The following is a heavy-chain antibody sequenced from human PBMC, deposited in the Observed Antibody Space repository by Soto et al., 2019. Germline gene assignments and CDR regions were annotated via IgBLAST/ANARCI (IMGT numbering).Heavy chain of an antibody. J-gene: IGHJ4*02. CDR3: AKDPARGSRPDYFDY. Sequence: GGSLRLSCVASGFTFSNYAMSWVRQAPGKGLEWVSGISVSGGVTYYADSVKGRFTISRDNSKNTLYLQMNSLRADDTAVYYCAKDPARGSRPDYFDYWGQGTLVTVS. D-gene: IGHD2-15*01. CDR2: ISVSGGVT. V-gene: IGHV3-23*01. CDR1: GFTFSNYA.